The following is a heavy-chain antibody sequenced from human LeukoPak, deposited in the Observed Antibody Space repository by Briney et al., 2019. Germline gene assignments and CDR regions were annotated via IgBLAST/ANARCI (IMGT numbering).Heavy chain of an antibody. CDR2: IYSGGST. CDR1: GFTVSSNY. D-gene: IGHD5-18*01. Sequence: PGGSLRLSCAASGFTVSSNYMSWVRQAPGKGLEWVSVIYSGGSTYYADSVKGRSTISRDNSKNTLYLQMNSLGAEDTAVYYCARVTSVERGYSYGYFDYWGQGTLVTVSS. V-gene: IGHV3-66*01. J-gene: IGHJ4*02. CDR3: ARVTSVERGYSYGYFDY.